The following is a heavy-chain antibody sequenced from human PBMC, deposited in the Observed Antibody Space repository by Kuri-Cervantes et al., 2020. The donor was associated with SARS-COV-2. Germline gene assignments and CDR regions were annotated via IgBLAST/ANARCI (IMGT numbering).Heavy chain of an antibody. D-gene: IGHD3-22*01. Sequence: GGSLRLSCAAPGFTVSSNYMSWVRQAPGKGLEWVSVIYSGGSTYYADSVKGRFTISRDNSKNTLYLQMNSLRAEDTAVYYCARDSAGYYYDSSGYYSLYYYGMDVWGQGTTVTVSS. V-gene: IGHV3-66*01. CDR2: IYSGGST. CDR3: ARDSAGYYYDSSGYYSLYYYGMDV. CDR1: GFTVSSNY. J-gene: IGHJ6*02.